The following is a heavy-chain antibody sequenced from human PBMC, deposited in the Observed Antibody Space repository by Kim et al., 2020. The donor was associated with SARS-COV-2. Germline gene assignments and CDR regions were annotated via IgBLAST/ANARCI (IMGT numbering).Heavy chain of an antibody. CDR1: GGSFSGYY. CDR3: ARGGHTIFGVVIPYGMDV. CDR2: INHSGST. D-gene: IGHD3-3*01. J-gene: IGHJ6*02. Sequence: SETLSLTCAVYGGSFSGYYWSWIRQPPGKGLEWIGEINHSGSTNYNPSLKSRVTISVDTSKNQFSLKLSSVTAADTAVYYCARGGHTIFGVVIPYGMDVWGQGTTVTVSS. V-gene: IGHV4-34*01.